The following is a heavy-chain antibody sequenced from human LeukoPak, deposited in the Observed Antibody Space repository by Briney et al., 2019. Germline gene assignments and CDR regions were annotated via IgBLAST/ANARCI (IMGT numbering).Heavy chain of an antibody. Sequence: GGSLRLSCAASGFTVSNSLLFWVRQAPGKGLMYVSEINNDGNRIRNVDSVKGRFTISRDGAKNTLFLQMNSLRDDDTAMYYCARGGLPGGFDYWGQRILVTVSS. J-gene: IGHJ4*02. CDR2: INNDGNRI. D-gene: IGHD7-27*01. CDR1: GFTVSNSL. V-gene: IGHV3-74*01. CDR3: ARGGLPGGFDY.